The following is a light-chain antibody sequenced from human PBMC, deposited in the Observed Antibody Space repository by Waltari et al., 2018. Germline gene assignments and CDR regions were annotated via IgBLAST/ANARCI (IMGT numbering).Light chain of an antibody. J-gene: IGKJ1*01. V-gene: IGKV4-1*01. CDR3: QQYSRSRS. CDR2: CCS. CDR1: QSLLYYSNGKNY. Sequence: DVVLPQSPDSLAVSLGERATVTCRSSQSLLYYSNGKNYLAWYQQRQGQPPKLLISCCSHRESRVPDRFSGSGSGTDFTLTIRSLQAGDVAVYYCQQYSRSRSFGQGTKVEIK.